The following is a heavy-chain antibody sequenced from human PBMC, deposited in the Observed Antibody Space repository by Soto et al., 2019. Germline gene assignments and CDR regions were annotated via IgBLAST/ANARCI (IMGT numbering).Heavy chain of an antibody. Sequence: SVKVSCKASGGTFSSYAISWVRQAPGQGLEWMGGIIPIFGTANYAQKFQGRVTITADESTSTAYMELSSLRSEDTAVYYCAREGIANSYGYWPFDYWGQGTLVTVSS. CDR2: IIPIFGTA. J-gene: IGHJ4*02. CDR3: AREGIANSYGYWPFDY. D-gene: IGHD5-18*01. CDR1: GGTFSSYA. V-gene: IGHV1-69*13.